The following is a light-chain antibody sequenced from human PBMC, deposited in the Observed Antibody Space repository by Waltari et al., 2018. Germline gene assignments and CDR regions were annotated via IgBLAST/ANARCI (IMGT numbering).Light chain of an antibody. Sequence: QSVLTQPPSASGTPGQRVTISCSGSSSNIGSNYVYWYQQLPGTAPKLLIYRSNQRPSVVPDRFSGSKSVTSASLAISGLRSEDEADYYCSAWDDSLTSGDGLSGWVFGGGTKLTVL. V-gene: IGLV1-47*01. CDR1: SSNIGSNY. CDR2: RSN. CDR3: SAWDDSLTSGDGLSGWV. J-gene: IGLJ3*02.